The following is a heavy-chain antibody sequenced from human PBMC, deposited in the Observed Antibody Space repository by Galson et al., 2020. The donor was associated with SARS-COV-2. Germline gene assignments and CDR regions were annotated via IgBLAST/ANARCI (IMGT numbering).Heavy chain of an antibody. V-gene: IGHV3-30*03. J-gene: IGHJ6*03. D-gene: IGHD4-17*01. CDR2: ISYDGKNK. Sequence: WGSLRLSCVASGFTFNTYGMHWVRQAPGKGLEWVAVISYDGKNKYLADSVKGRFTISRDNSKNTLYLQMDILRAEDTAVYYCATDTKNGDSSMDVWGKGTTV. CDR1: GFTFNTYG. CDR3: ATDTKNGDSSMDV.